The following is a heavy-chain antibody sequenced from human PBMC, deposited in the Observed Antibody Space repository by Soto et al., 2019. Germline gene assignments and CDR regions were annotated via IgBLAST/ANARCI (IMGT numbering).Heavy chain of an antibody. D-gene: IGHD1-26*01. Sequence: QVQLEQSGAEVKKPESSVRVSCKASGGTFRSDAFTWVRQAPGQGLEWVGGIIPIFGKATYAQKFQDRVKFTADESTNTPYMELSSLRSEDTATSYCARGVTGGTYDSWGPGTLVTVSA. J-gene: IGHJ5*01. CDR3: ARGVTGGTYDS. V-gene: IGHV1-69*01. CDR2: IIPIFGKA. CDR1: GGTFRSDA.